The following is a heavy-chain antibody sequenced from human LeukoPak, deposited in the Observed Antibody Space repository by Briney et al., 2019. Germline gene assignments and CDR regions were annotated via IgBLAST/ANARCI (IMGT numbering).Heavy chain of an antibody. V-gene: IGHV1-18*01. CDR2: ISAYKGHT. D-gene: IGHD5-18*01. J-gene: IGHJ5*02. CDR3: ARESPKGYGNWFDP. Sequence: GASVKVSCKASGYTFITYGINWVRQAPGQGLEWMGWISAYKGHTNYAQNLQGRVSMTTDTSTNTAYLELRSLRTDDTAVYYCARESPKGYGNWFDPWGQGTLVTVSS. CDR1: GYTFITYG.